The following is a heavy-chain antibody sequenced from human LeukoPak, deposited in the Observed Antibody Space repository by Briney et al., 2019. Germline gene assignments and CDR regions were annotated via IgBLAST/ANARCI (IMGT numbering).Heavy chain of an antibody. CDR2: IKRKSDGGTT. V-gene: IGHV3-15*01. CDR3: TTELDVRPNHY. CDR1: GLTFSNAW. J-gene: IGHJ4*02. Sequence: GGSLRLSCAASGLTFSNAWMSWVRQAPGKGLEWVGRIKRKSDGGTTDYAAPVKGRFTISRDDSKNTLCLQMNSLKSEDTAVYYCTTELDVRPNHYWGQGTLVTVSS. D-gene: IGHD1-14*01.